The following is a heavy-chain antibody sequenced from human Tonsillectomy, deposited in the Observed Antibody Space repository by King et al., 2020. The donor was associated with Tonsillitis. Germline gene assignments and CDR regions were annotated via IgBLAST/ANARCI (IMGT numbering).Heavy chain of an antibody. V-gene: IGHV3-9*01. CDR3: AKALSREGSGYYLYY. CDR2: ISWNSGSI. CDR1: GFTFDDYG. Sequence: VQSGRSLRLSCAPSGFTFDDYGMHWVRQAPGKGLEWVSGISWNSGSIGYADSVKGRFTIARDNAKNSLYLQMNSLRAEETALYYCAKALSREGSGYYLYYWGQGTLVTVSS. D-gene: IGHD3-22*01. J-gene: IGHJ4*02.